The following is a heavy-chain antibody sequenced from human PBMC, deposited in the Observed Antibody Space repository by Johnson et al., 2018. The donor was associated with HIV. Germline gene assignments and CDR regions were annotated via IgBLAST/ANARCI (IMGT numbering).Heavy chain of an antibody. CDR3: ARGGSDVFDR. D-gene: IGHD3-16*01. V-gene: IGHV3-11*04. CDR1: GFTFSDYY. Sequence: QVQLVESGGGLVKPGGSLRLSCAASGFTFSDYYMSWIRQAPGKGLEWVSYITGSGTVVYYADSVKGRFTISRDNAKNSLYLQMNSLRADDTAGYYFARGGSDVFDRWGRGTMVTVSS. J-gene: IGHJ3*02. CDR2: ITGSGTVV.